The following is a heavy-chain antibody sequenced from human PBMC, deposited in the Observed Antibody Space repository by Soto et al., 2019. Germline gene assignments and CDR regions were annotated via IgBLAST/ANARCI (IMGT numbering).Heavy chain of an antibody. CDR3: AREAPGYYDSSGYYDY. J-gene: IGHJ4*02. Sequence: ASVKVSCRASGYTFTSYGISWVRQAPGQRLEWMGWINAGNGNTKYSQKFQGRVTITRDTSASTAYMELSSLRSEDTAVYYCAREAPGYYDSSGYYDYWGQGTLVTVSS. CDR2: INAGNGNT. CDR1: GYTFTSYG. D-gene: IGHD3-22*01. V-gene: IGHV1-3*01.